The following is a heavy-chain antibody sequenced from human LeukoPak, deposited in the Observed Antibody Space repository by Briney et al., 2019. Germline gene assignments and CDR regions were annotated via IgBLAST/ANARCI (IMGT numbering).Heavy chain of an antibody. D-gene: IGHD6-6*01. CDR2: ISGSGGST. V-gene: IGHV3-23*01. CDR3: AKVQQNSTSSSLYYFHY. CDR1: GFTFDSYA. J-gene: IGHJ4*02. Sequence: PGGSLRLSCAASGFTFDSYAMSWVRQAPGKGLEWVSAISGSGGSTSYADSVKGRFTISRDNSKNTLYLQMTSLRAEDTAVYYCAKVQQNSTSSSLYYFHYWGQGTLVTVSS.